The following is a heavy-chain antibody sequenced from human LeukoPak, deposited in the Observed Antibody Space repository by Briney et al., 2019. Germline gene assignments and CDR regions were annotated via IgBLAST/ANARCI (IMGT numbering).Heavy chain of an antibody. CDR2: IYPDDSNT. CDR3: ARQGAAGKYYYYYMDV. J-gene: IGHJ6*03. D-gene: IGHD6-13*01. V-gene: IGHV5-51*01. CDR1: GYNFPIYW. Sequence: HGESLKISCQGSGYNFPIYWIGWVRQMPGQGLEWMGIIYPDDSNTIYGPSFQGQVAISADKSINTAYLEWSSLKASDTAIYYCARQGAAGKYYYYYMDVWGKGTTVTVSS.